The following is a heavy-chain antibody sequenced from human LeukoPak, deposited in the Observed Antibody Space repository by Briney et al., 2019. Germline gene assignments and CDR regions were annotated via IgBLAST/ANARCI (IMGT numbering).Heavy chain of an antibody. Sequence: KSSETLSLTCAVYGGSFSGYYWSWICQPPGKGLEWIGEINHSGSTNYNPSLKSRVTISVDTSKNQFSLKLSSVTAADTAVYYCARGFGAYYDFWSGYTYWGQGTLVTVSS. J-gene: IGHJ4*02. V-gene: IGHV4-34*01. CDR1: GGSFSGYY. D-gene: IGHD3-3*01. CDR2: INHSGST. CDR3: ARGFGAYYDFWSGYTY.